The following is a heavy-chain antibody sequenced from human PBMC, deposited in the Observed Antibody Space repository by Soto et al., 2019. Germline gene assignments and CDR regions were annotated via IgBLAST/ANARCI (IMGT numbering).Heavy chain of an antibody. Sequence: GGSLRLSCAASGFTFSSYGMHWVRQAPGKGLEWVAVISYDGSNKYYADSVKGRFTISRDNSKNTLYLQMNSLRAEDTAVYYCAKGGDQWELRQRYYYYYGMDVWGQGTTVTVSS. D-gene: IGHD1-26*01. J-gene: IGHJ6*02. CDR2: ISYDGSNK. V-gene: IGHV3-30*18. CDR3: AKGGDQWELRQRYYYYYGMDV. CDR1: GFTFSSYG.